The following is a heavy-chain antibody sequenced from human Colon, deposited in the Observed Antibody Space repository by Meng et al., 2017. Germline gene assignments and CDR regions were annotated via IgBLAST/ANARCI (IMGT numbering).Heavy chain of an antibody. D-gene: IGHD3-10*01. V-gene: IGHV1-18*01. CDR3: ARDGLSFTMVRGGKY. CDR1: GYTFTPYG. J-gene: IGHJ4*02. CDR2: ISTYNGNT. Sequence: QVQLGQAGTEVKKPGASLKVSCNSSGYTFTPYGISWVRQAPGQGLEWMGWISTYNGNTNYAQKFQGRVTMTTDTSTSTAYMELRSLRSDDTAVYYCARDGLSFTMVRGGKYWGQGTLVTVSS.